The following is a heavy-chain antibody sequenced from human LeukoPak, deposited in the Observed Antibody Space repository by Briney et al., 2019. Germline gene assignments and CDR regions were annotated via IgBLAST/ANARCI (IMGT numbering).Heavy chain of an antibody. J-gene: IGHJ4*02. CDR2: ISSSSSYI. CDR1: GFTFSSYN. V-gene: IGHV3-21*01. CDR3: ARAEAGKGYYFDY. Sequence: PGGSLRLSCAASGFTFSSYNMNWVRQAPGKGLEWVSSISSSSSYIYYADSVKGRFTISRDNAKNSLYLQMNSLRAEDTAVYYCARAEAGKGYYFDYWGQGTLVTVSS. D-gene: IGHD6-13*01.